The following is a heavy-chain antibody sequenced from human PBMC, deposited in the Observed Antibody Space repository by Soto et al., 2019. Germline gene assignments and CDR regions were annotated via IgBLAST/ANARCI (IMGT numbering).Heavy chain of an antibody. CDR1: GYTFTGYY. J-gene: IGHJ5*02. Sequence: ASVKVSCKASGYTFTGYYMHWVRQAPGQGLEWMGWISADNVKTKYAQKIQGRVTMTTDTSTSTAYVELRSLRSDDTAVYYCARLIRGNYSDWFDPWGQGTLVTVSS. CDR3: ARLIRGNYSDWFDP. V-gene: IGHV1-18*04. D-gene: IGHD1-26*01. CDR2: ISADNVKT.